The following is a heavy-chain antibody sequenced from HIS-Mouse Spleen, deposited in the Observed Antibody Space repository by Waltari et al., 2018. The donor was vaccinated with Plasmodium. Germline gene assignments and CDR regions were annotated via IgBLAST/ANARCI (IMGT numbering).Heavy chain of an antibody. V-gene: IGHV4-34*01. CDR2: IKHSGST. CDR3: ASKPGIAAAGPDY. CDR1: GGSFSGYY. Sequence: QVQLQQWGAGLLKPSETLSLTCAVYGGSFSGYYWSWIRQPPGKGLEWIGEIKHSGSTNYNPSRKSRGTISVDTSKNQFSLKLSSVTAADTAVYYCASKPGIAAAGPDYWGQGTLVTVSS. J-gene: IGHJ4*02. D-gene: IGHD6-13*01.